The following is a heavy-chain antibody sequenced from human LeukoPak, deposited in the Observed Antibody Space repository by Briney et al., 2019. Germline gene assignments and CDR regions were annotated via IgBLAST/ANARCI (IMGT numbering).Heavy chain of an antibody. J-gene: IGHJ4*02. V-gene: IGHV3-30*03. Sequence: GGCLRLSCAASGFTFISYGMHWVRQAPGKGLEWVAVISHDGSNKYYADSVKGRLSISRDNSKNTLYLQMNSLRADDTAVYYCATDYGGNFDYWGQGTLVTVSS. CDR1: GFTFISYG. CDR2: ISHDGSNK. D-gene: IGHD4-23*01. CDR3: ATDYGGNFDY.